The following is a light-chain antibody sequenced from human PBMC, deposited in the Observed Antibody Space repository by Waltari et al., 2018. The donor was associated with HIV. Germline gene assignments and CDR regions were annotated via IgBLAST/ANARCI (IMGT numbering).Light chain of an antibody. V-gene: IGKV3-20*01. CDR2: GAS. Sequence: EVVLMQSPGTLSLSPGERATLSCRASQSVSSSFLAWYQQKPGQAPRLLIYGASNRATGIPDRFSGSGSGTDFTLTINRLEPEDFAVYYCQQYDTSLGSFGQGTKLEIK. J-gene: IGKJ2*03. CDR3: QQYDTSLGS. CDR1: QSVSSSF.